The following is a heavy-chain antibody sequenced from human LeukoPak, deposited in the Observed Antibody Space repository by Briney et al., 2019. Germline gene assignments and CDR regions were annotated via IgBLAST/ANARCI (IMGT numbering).Heavy chain of an antibody. Sequence: PGGSLRLSCAASGFTFSTYAMSWVRQAPGKGLEWVSFISTSSSYIYYADSVKGRFTISRDNAKNSLFLQMNSLRAEDTAVYYCARDREMATRRHDAFDFWGQGTMVTVSS. CDR3: ARDREMATRRHDAFDF. CDR1: GFTFSTYA. J-gene: IGHJ3*01. CDR2: ISTSSSYI. D-gene: IGHD5-24*01. V-gene: IGHV3-21*01.